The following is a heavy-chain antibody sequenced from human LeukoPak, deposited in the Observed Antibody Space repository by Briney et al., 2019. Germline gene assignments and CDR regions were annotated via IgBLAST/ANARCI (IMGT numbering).Heavy chain of an antibody. J-gene: IGHJ4*02. Sequence: GGTLRLSCAASGFTFSTYGFHWVRQLPGKGLEYVSGISFDGRNKHYADSVKGRFTSSRDNSKNTLVLQSGSLRGADIAVYHCARDHKGGGWSNFALWGQGTLVTVSS. D-gene: IGHD6-19*01. CDR2: ISFDGRNK. CDR1: GFTFSTYG. V-gene: IGHV3-64*02. CDR3: ARDHKGGGWSNFAL.